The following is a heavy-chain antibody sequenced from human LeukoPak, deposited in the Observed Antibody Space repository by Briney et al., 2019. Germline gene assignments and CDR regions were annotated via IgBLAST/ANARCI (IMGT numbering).Heavy chain of an antibody. J-gene: IGHJ4*02. D-gene: IGHD4-11*01. V-gene: IGHV4-38-2*01. CDR1: GYSISSGYY. CDR3: ARLFYSNYVVDY. Sequence: SETLSLTCAVSGYSISSGYYWGWIRQPPGKGREWIGSSYNSGSTYYNPSLKSRVTISVDTSKNQFSRKLSSVTAADTAVYYCARLFYSNYVVDYWGQGTLVTVSS. CDR2: SYNSGST.